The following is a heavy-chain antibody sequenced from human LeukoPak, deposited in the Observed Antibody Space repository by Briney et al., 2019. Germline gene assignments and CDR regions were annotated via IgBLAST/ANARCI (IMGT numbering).Heavy chain of an antibody. J-gene: IGHJ6*03. CDR1: GFTFSSYW. V-gene: IGHV3-7*01. CDR2: IKWDGSEK. Sequence: GGSLRLSCVGSGFTFSSYWMSWVRQAPGKGLEWVANIKWDGSEKYYVDSVKGRFTISRDDAKNSLYLQMSSLRAEDTAVYYCARAGTTVTANTYYYYLDVWGKGTTVTVSS. D-gene: IGHD4-11*01. CDR3: ARAGTTVTANTYYYYLDV.